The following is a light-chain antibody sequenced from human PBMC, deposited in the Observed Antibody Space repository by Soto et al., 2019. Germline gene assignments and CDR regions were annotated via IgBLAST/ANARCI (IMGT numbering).Light chain of an antibody. V-gene: IGKV3-11*01. Sequence: EIVLTQSPATLSLSPGERATLSCRASQSVTDYLAWYQQKPGQVPRLLGYDTSNRAPGIPARFSGGGSGTDFTLTISSLEPEDFAVYFCQQGNKFLWTFGQRTKVEI. CDR2: DTS. CDR1: QSVTDY. J-gene: IGKJ1*01. CDR3: QQGNKFLWT.